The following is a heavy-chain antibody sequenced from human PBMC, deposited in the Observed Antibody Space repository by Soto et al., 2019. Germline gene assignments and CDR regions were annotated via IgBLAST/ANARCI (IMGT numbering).Heavy chain of an antibody. Sequence: QVQLQESGPGPVKPSQTLSLTCTVSGGSISSGGYYWSWIRQHLGKGLEWIGYIYYSGSTYYNPSLKSRVTISVDTSKNQFSLKLSSVTAADTAVYYCAREGGIVGATAADYWGQGTLVTVSS. D-gene: IGHD1-26*01. V-gene: IGHV4-31*03. CDR2: IYYSGST. CDR1: GGSISSGGYY. J-gene: IGHJ4*02. CDR3: AREGGIVGATAADY.